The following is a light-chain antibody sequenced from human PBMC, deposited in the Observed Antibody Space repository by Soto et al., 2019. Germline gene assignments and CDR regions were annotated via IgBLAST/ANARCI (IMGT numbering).Light chain of an antibody. CDR3: QQVDSYPRT. CDR1: QAIGSY. Sequence: IQLTQSPSSLSASVGDTVTITCRASQAIGSYFAWYQQRPGTAPKLLIYSASTLHSWVPSRFSGSGSGTDFTLTISSLQPEDFATYYCQQVDSYPRTFGPGTTVEI. CDR2: SAS. J-gene: IGKJ3*01. V-gene: IGKV1-9*01.